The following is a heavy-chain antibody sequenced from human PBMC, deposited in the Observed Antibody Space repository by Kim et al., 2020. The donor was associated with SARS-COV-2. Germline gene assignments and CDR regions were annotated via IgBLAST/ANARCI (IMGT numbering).Heavy chain of an antibody. CDR3: AREIKAYCGGDCYEPFDC. V-gene: IGHV3-33*01. CDR2: IWFDGNKK. CDR1: GFTFTNYG. Sequence: GGSLRLSCAASGFTFTNYGMHWVRQAPGKGLEWVAVIWFDGNKKYYADSVKGRFTISRDTSKNTLYLQMNSLGAEDTAVYYCAREIKAYCGGDCYEPFDCWGQGTLVTLSS. J-gene: IGHJ4*02. D-gene: IGHD2-21*02.